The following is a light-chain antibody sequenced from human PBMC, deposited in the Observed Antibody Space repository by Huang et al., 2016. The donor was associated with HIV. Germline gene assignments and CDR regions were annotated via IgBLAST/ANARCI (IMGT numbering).Light chain of an antibody. J-gene: IGKJ2*01. V-gene: IGKV3-15*01. CDR1: QSVATN. CDR3: QQYHNWPYT. Sequence: EIIMTQSPAPLSLSPGEGASLSCRANQSVATNLAWYLHRPGQSPRILIFGASTRASGLPGRVSGGGSGTQFTLTVSGLQSEDFAVYYCQQYHNWPYTFGQGTKLEI. CDR2: GAS.